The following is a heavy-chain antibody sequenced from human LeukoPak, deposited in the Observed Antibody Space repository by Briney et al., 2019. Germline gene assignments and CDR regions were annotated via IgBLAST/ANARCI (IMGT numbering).Heavy chain of an antibody. V-gene: IGHV3-48*02. D-gene: IGHD4-17*01. CDR3: ARGKIGYYYGDYDGY. CDR1: GFTFSRYS. CDR2: ISTISSTK. Sequence: GGSLRLSCAASGFTFSRYSMNWVRQAPGKGLEWVSYISTISSTKYYADSVKGRFTISRDNAKNSLYLQMNSLRDEDTAVYYCARGKIGYYYGDYDGYWGQGTLVTVSS. J-gene: IGHJ4*02.